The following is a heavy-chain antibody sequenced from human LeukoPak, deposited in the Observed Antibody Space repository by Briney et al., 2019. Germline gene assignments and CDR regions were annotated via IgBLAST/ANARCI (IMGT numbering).Heavy chain of an antibody. CDR3: AKGDRPYSSGWYNQFDY. CDR1: GFTFSSYA. J-gene: IGHJ4*02. D-gene: IGHD6-19*01. Sequence: GGSLRLSCAASGFTFSSYAMSWVRQAPGKGLEWVSAISGSGGSTYYADSVKGRFTISRDNSKNTLYLQMNSLRAEDTAVYYCAKGDRPYSSGWYNQFDYWGRGTLVTVS. CDR2: ISGSGGST. V-gene: IGHV3-23*01.